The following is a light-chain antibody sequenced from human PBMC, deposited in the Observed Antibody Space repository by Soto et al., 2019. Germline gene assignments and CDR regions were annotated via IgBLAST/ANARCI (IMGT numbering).Light chain of an antibody. Sequence: QSALTQPASVSGSPGQSITISCTGTSGDVGGYDYVSWYQQYPGKVPKLILYDVSERPSGVSNRFSGSKSGNTASLTISGLQAEDEADYYCSSYTGSSTLLFGGGTKVTVL. CDR2: DVS. CDR1: SGDVGGYDY. V-gene: IGLV2-14*01. CDR3: SSYTGSSTLL. J-gene: IGLJ3*02.